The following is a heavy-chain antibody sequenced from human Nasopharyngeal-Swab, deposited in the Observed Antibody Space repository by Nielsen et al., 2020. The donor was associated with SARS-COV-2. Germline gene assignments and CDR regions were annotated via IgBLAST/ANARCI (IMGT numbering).Heavy chain of an antibody. V-gene: IGHV3-30*18. CDR2: ISYDGSNK. CDR1: GFTFSNYG. J-gene: IGHJ4*02. CDR3: AKERFYSGSGKYPRDFDY. Sequence: GESLKISRVASGFTFSNYGMHWVRQAPGKGLEWVAIISYDGSNKYHADSVKGRFTISKDNSKNTLYLQMSSLRADDTAVYYCAKERFYSGSGKYPRDFDYWGQGTLVTVSS. D-gene: IGHD3-10*01.